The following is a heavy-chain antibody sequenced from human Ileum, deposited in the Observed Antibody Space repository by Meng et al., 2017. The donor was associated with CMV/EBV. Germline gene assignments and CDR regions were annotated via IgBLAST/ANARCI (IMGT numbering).Heavy chain of an antibody. CDR3: AKGWSASYYDPRPDY. V-gene: IGHV3-23*01. CDR1: GFIFTTYA. CDR2: IGGSGGDI. Sequence: SGFIFTTYAMSWVRQAPGKGLEWVSGIGGSGGDIYYADSVKGRFTISRDNSKNTLHLQMNSLRVDDTAVYYCAKGWSASYYDPRPDYWGQGTLVTVSS. D-gene: IGHD3-22*01. J-gene: IGHJ4*02.